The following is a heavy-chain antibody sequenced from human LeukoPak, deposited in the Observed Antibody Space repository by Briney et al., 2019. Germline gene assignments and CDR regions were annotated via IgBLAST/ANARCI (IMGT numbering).Heavy chain of an antibody. CDR3: PKLSYARSLGL. V-gene: IGHV3-23*01. Sequence: GGSLRLSCAPSGFPFSDFSMTWVRQAPGKGLEWISTTNSGGTNTYYAESVKGRFTISRDNSKNALYLQMSSLRVEDTAIYYCPKLSYARSLGLGAPGTLVTVSS. CDR1: GFPFSDFS. D-gene: IGHD2-8*01. CDR2: TNSGGTNT. J-gene: IGHJ4*02.